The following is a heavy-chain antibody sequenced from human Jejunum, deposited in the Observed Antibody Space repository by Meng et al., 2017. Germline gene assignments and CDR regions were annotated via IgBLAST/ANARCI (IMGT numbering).Heavy chain of an antibody. D-gene: IGHD2-2*01. V-gene: IGHV3-21*01. J-gene: IGHJ3*02. CDR2: ISSSSDYI. Sequence: ESLKISCAASGFTFSTYSMNWVRQAPGKGLEWVSSISSSSDYIYNADSVKGRFTISRDNAKNSLYLQMNSLRAEDTAVYYCVGHRHYCIGTSCYRGAFDIWGQGTLVTVSS. CDR1: GFTFSTYS. CDR3: VGHRHYCIGTSCYRGAFDI.